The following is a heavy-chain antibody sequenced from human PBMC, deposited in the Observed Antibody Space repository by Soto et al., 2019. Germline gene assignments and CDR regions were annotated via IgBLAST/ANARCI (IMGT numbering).Heavy chain of an antibody. J-gene: IGHJ4*02. CDR1: LFTVSSNY. V-gene: IGHV3-66*01. D-gene: IGHD5-12*01. Sequence: SLRHSCTASLFTVSSNYMSWVLQAPVKGLEWVSVIYSGGSTYYADSVKGRFTISRDNSKNTLYLQMNSLRAEDTAVYYCARAPKLVATIYYWGQGTLVTVSS. CDR2: IYSGGST. CDR3: ARAPKLVATIYY.